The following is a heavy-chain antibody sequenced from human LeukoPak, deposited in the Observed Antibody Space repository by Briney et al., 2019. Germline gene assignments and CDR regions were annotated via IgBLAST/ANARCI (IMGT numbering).Heavy chain of an antibody. D-gene: IGHD4-11*01. CDR3: ARGDDYSNYSSFGGFDY. Sequence: PSETLSLTCTVSGGSISSGDYYWSWLPQPPGKGLVWIGYIYYSGSTYYNPSLKSRVTISVDTSKNQFSLKLSSVTAADTAVYYCARGDDYSNYSSFGGFDYWGQGTLVTVSS. V-gene: IGHV4-30-4*08. CDR1: GGSISSGDYY. J-gene: IGHJ4*02. CDR2: IYYSGST.